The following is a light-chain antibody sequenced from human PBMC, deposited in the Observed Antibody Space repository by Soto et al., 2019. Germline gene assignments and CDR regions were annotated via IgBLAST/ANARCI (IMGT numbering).Light chain of an antibody. CDR3: LLYYGGAVV. CDR2: STS. J-gene: IGLJ2*01. Sequence: QAVVTQAPSLTVSPGGTVTLTCASSTGAVTSGYYPNWFQQKPGQAPRALIYSTSNKQSWTPARFSCSLLGGKAALTRSGVEPEDEAEYYCLLYYGGAVVFGGGTKLTVL. CDR1: TGAVTSGYY. V-gene: IGLV7-43*01.